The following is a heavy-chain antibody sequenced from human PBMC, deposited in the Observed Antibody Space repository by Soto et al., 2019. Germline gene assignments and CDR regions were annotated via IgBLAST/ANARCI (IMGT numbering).Heavy chain of an antibody. J-gene: IGHJ5*02. CDR1: GGAINSYY. CDR3: ARGQRFSDWFDP. CDR2: IYSSRST. V-gene: IGHV4-4*07. D-gene: IGHD3-3*01. Sequence: QVHLQESGPGLVKPSETLSLTCTVSGGAINSYYWTWIRQPAGKGLEWIGRIYSSRSTKYNPSLLSRVTMSLDTSKNQFSLRLTSVTAADTAVYYCARGQRFSDWFDPWGQGTLVTVSS.